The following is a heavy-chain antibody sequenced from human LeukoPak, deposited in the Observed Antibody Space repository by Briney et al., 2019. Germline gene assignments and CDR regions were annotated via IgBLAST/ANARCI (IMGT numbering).Heavy chain of an antibody. CDR3: ARRSRSWDIDY. CDR1: GYSFTSHW. Sequence: GESPKISCKGSGYSFTSHWIGWVRQMPGKGLEWMGIIYPGDSDTRYSPSFQGQVTISADKSISTAYLQWSSLKASDTAMYYCARRSRSWDIDYWGQGTLVTVSS. CDR2: IYPGDSDT. J-gene: IGHJ4*02. D-gene: IGHD6-13*01. V-gene: IGHV5-51*01.